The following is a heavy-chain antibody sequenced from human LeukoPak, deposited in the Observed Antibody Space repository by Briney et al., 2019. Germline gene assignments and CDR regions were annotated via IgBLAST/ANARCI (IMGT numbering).Heavy chain of an antibody. CDR1: GYTFTSYG. CDR2: ISAYNGNT. CDR3: ARDFGVVPAAPGLDP. Sequence: ASVKVSCKASGYTFTSYGISWVRQAPGRGLEWMGWISAYNGNTNYAQKLQGRVTMTTDTSTSTAYMELRSLRSDDTAVYYCARDFGVVPAAPGLDPWGQGTLVTVSS. J-gene: IGHJ5*02. D-gene: IGHD2-2*01. V-gene: IGHV1-18*01.